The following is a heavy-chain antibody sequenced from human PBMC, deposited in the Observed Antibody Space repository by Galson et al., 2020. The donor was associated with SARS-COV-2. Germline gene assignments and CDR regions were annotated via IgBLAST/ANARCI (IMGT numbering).Heavy chain of an antibody. CDR2: IYYTGTA. CDR1: GASIISSDW. J-gene: IGHJ4*02. D-gene: IGHD6-13*01. Sequence: SETLSLTCAVSGASIISSDWWTWVRQSPLKGLEWIGEIYYTGTANYNPSFMRRVTISTDKSKNQFSLNLTSVTAADSAVYYCAAGRDYWGQGILVTVAS. V-gene: IGHV4-4*02. CDR3: AAGRDY.